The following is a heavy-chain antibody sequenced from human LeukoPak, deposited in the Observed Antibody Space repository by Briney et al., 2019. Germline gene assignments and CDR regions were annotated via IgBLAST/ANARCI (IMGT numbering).Heavy chain of an antibody. J-gene: IGHJ5*02. CDR3: ARNFYYGSGSTLWFGP. CDR1: GGSISSGSYY. V-gene: IGHV4-61*02. CDR2: IYTSGST. D-gene: IGHD3-10*01. Sequence: SETLSLTCTVSGGSISSGSYYWSWIRQPAGKGLEWIGRIYTSGSTNYNPSLKSRVTISVDTSKNQFSLKLSSVTAADTAVYYCARNFYYGSGSTLWFGPWGQGTLVTVSS.